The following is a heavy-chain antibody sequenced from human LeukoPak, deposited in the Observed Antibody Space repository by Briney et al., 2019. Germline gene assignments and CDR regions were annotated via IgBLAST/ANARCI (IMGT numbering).Heavy chain of an antibody. Sequence: PGGSLRLSCAVSGFTFSSYAMSWVRQAPGKGLEWVSAIDSSGSCTWYDDSVKGRFTISRDNSKNTLYLQMNSLRAEDTAVYYCAKGSAGGRPCYFDYWGQGTLVPVSS. CDR1: GFTFSSYA. CDR3: AKGSAGGRPCYFDY. CDR2: IDSSGSCT. V-gene: IGHV3-23*05. J-gene: IGHJ4*02. D-gene: IGHD6-13*01.